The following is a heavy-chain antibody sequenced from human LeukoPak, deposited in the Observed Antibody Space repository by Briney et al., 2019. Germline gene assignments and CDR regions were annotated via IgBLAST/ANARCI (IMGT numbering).Heavy chain of an antibody. D-gene: IGHD3-22*01. J-gene: IGHJ4*02. Sequence: GESLKISCKGSGYSFTSYWIGWVRQMPGKGLEWMGVIYPGDSDTRYSPSFQGQVTISADRSISTAYLQWSSLKASDTAMYYCARPKHYYDSSGYWHYFEYWGQGTLVTVSS. V-gene: IGHV5-51*01. CDR2: IYPGDSDT. CDR1: GYSFTSYW. CDR3: ARPKHYYDSSGYWHYFEY.